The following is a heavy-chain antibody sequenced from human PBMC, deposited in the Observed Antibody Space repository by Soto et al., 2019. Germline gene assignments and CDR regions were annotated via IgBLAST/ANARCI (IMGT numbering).Heavy chain of an antibody. Sequence: ASLKCSCQSSGYSFTVDRITWVRRSRGQGLERSGWISADSGNTNYAQKFQGRVNMTRDTSTSTAYMGRGSLRADGTTVYFRQRDQRCNYCICSRYWAQAPLVTVSS. CDR3: QRDQRCNYCICSRY. V-gene: IGHV1-18*01. CDR1: GYSFTVDR. CDR2: ISADSGNT. J-gene: IGHJ4*02. D-gene: IGHD2-15*01.